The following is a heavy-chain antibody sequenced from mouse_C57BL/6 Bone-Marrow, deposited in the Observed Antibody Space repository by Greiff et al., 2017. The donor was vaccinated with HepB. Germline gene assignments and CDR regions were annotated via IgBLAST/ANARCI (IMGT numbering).Heavy chain of an antibody. CDR3: ARTFTTVVAEYYFDY. CDR1: GYTFTSYG. Sequence: QVHVKQSGAELARPGASVKLSCKASGYTFTSYGISWVKQRTGQGLEWIGEIYPRSGNTYYNEKFKGKATLTADKSSSTAYMELRSLTSEDSAVYFCARTFTTVVAEYYFDYWGQGTTLTVSS. V-gene: IGHV1-81*01. CDR2: IYPRSGNT. D-gene: IGHD1-1*01. J-gene: IGHJ2*01.